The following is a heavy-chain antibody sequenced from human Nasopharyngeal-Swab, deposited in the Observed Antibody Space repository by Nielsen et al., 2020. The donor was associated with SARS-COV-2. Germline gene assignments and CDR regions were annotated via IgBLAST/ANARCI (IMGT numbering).Heavy chain of an antibody. V-gene: IGHV1-2*06. CDR3: ARDPYGDGSNDY. D-gene: IGHD4-17*01. CDR1: GYTFTGYY. J-gene: IGHJ4*02. CDR2: INPNSGGT. Sequence: ASVKVSCKASGYTFTGYYMHWVRQAPGQGLEWMGRINPNSGGTNYAQKFQGRVTMTRDTSISTAYMELSRLRSDDTAVYYCARDPYGDGSNDYWGQGTLVTVSS.